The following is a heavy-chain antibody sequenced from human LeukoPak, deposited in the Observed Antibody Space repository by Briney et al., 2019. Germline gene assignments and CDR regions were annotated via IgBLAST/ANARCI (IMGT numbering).Heavy chain of an antibody. J-gene: IGHJ4*02. CDR1: GFTFSNAW. V-gene: IGHV3-15*01. D-gene: IGHD3-22*01. CDR3: TGYYDSSGYPY. CDR2: IKSKTDGGTT. Sequence: GGSLRLSCAASGFTFSNAWMSWVRQAPGKGLKWVGRIKSKTDGGTTDYAAPVKGRFTISRDDSKNTLYLQMNSLKTEDTAVYYCTGYYDSSGYPYWGQGTLATVSS.